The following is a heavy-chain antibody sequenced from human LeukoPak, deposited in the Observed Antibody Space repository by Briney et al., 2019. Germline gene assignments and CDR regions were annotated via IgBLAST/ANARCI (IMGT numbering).Heavy chain of an antibody. CDR2: MSGSGSRT. V-gene: IGHV3-23*01. J-gene: IGHJ6*03. CDR1: GFIFSNYG. Sequence: GGTLRLSCAASGFIFSNYGMSWVRQAPGKGLEWVSAMSGSGSRTYYADSVKGRFTISRDNSKNTLYLQMNSLRAEDTAVYYCARDYRTGYYGSGSYLVYYYYMDVWGKGTPVTVSS. D-gene: IGHD3-10*01. CDR3: ARDYRTGYYGSGSYLVYYYYMDV.